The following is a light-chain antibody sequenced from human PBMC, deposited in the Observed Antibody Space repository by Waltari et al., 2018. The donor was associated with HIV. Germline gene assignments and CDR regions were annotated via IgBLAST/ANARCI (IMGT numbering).Light chain of an antibody. CDR3: QQYYSLPT. V-gene: IGKV4-1*01. CDR2: WAS. Sequence: DIVVTQSPDSLAVSLGGRAAIKCKSSQRFLSASNTKCYVAWYQKKPGQPPKVLIYWASTRDSGVPDRFSGGGSGTDFTLTISSLQAEDVAVYYCQQYYSLPTFGQGTKLEIK. CDR1: QRFLSASNTKCY. J-gene: IGKJ2*01.